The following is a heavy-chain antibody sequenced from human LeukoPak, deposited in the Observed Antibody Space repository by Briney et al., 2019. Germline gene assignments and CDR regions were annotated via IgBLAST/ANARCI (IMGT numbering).Heavy chain of an antibody. Sequence: GGSLRLSCAASGFTFSGYSMNWVRQAPGKALEWVSYISGDSRTIYYADSVKGRFTISRDNAKKSLYLQMNSLRTEDTAVYYCANTEYQRLGTDYWGQGTLVTVSS. CDR2: ISGDSRTI. CDR1: GFTFSGYS. J-gene: IGHJ4*02. CDR3: ANTEYQRLGTDY. D-gene: IGHD2-2*01. V-gene: IGHV3-48*04.